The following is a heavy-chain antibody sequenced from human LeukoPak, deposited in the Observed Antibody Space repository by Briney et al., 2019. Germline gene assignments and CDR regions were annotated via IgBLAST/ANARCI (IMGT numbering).Heavy chain of an antibody. CDR2: VSGTGGRT. V-gene: IGHV3-23*01. Sequence: GGSLRLSCAASGFTFSTYAMSWVRQAPGKGLEWVSVVSGTGGRTYYADSVKGRFTISRDNSKNTLYLQMNSLRAEDTAVYYCAKDPTYYDFWSGYPFPDYWGQGTLVTVSS. CDR1: GFTFSTYA. CDR3: AKDPTYYDFWSGYPFPDY. J-gene: IGHJ4*02. D-gene: IGHD3-3*01.